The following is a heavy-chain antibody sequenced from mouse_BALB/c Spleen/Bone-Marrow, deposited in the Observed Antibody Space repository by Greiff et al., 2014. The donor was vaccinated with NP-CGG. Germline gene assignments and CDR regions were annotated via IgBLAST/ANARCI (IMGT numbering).Heavy chain of an antibody. V-gene: IGHV14-3*02. J-gene: IGHJ3*01. CDR2: IDPANGNT. CDR1: GFNIKDTY. CDR3: AIYYYGSSGFAY. Sequence: VQLQQSGAELVKPGASVKLSCTASGFNIKDTYMHWVKQRPEQGLEWIGRIDPANGNTKYDPKFQGKATITADTSSNTAYLQLSSLTSEDTAVYYSAIYYYGSSGFAYWGQGTLVTVSA. D-gene: IGHD1-1*01.